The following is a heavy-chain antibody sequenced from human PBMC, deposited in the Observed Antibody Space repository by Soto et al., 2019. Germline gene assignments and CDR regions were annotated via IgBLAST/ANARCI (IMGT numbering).Heavy chain of an antibody. V-gene: IGHV3-33*01. J-gene: IGHJ4*02. D-gene: IGHD1-26*01. CDR3: ARDRGTYSDRSRFGYFEY. Sequence: LRLSCAASGFTFSSFCMQWVRQAPGEWLEWVAVIWYDGSNKYYADSVKGRFTISRDNSRNMVYLQMNSLRAEDTAVFYCARDRGTYSDRSRFGYFEYWGQGTRGTVSS. CDR2: IWYDGSNK. CDR1: GFTFSSFC.